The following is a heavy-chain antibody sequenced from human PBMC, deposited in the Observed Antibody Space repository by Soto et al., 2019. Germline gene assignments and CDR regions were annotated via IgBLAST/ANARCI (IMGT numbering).Heavy chain of an antibody. V-gene: IGHV4-34*01. CDR1: GGSFSGYY. J-gene: IGHJ6*03. D-gene: IGHD2-15*01. Sequence: SETLSLTCAVYGGSFSGYYWSWIRQPPGKGLEWIGEINHSGSTNYNPSLKSRVTISVDTSKNQFSLKLSSVTAADTAVYYCARGHYCGGGSCDTWNYYYYMDVWGKGTTVTVSS. CDR3: ARGHYCGGGSCDTWNYYYYMDV. CDR2: INHSGST.